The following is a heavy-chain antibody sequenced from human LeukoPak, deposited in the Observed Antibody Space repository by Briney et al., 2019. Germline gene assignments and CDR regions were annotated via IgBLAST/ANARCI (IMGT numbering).Heavy chain of an antibody. Sequence: GASVKVSCKASGGTFSSYAISWVRQAPGQGLEWMGGIIPIFGTANYAQKFQGRVTITTDESTSTAYMELSSLRSEDTAVYYCARDDRYCSSTSCHGAGAFDIWGQGTMVTVSS. CDR2: IIPIFGTA. CDR1: GGTFSSYA. D-gene: IGHD2-2*01. V-gene: IGHV1-69*05. J-gene: IGHJ3*02. CDR3: ARDDRYCSSTSCHGAGAFDI.